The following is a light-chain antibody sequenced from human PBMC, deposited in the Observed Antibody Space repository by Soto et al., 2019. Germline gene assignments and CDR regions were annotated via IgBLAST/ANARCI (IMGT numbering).Light chain of an antibody. CDR3: QSYDDSLSVHYV. Sequence: VLTQPPSVSGAPGQRVTISCTGSSSNIGSTYDVQWYQQLPGTAPKLLIHGNTNRPSGVPDRFSGSKSGTSASLAITGLQADDEADYYCQSYDDSLSVHYVFGTGTQLTVL. J-gene: IGLJ1*01. CDR1: SSNIGSTYD. V-gene: IGLV1-40*01. CDR2: GNT.